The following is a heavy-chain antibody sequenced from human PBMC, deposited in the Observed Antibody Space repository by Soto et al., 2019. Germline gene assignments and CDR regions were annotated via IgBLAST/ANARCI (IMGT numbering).Heavy chain of an antibody. Sequence: QSQTLSLTCAISGDSVSSNSAAWNWIRQSPSRGLEWLGRTYYRSKWYNDYAVSVKSRITINPDTSKNQFSLQLNSVTPEDTAVYYCASSSGISGYDWINWFDPWGQGTLVTVSS. V-gene: IGHV6-1*01. D-gene: IGHD5-12*01. CDR1: GDSVSSNSAA. J-gene: IGHJ5*02. CDR3: ASSSGISGYDWINWFDP. CDR2: TYYRSKWYN.